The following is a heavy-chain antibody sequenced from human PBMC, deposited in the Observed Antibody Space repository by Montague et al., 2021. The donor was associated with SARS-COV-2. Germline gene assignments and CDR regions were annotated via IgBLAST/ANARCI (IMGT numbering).Heavy chain of an antibody. J-gene: IGHJ6*03. Sequence: SVKVSCKASGYTFTNYDINWVRQATGQGLEWMGWMNPNSGNTGYAQKFQGRVTMTRHTSISTAYMELSSLRSEDTAVYYCARGDRSTYFDFWNGFNYYYYMDDWGKGTTVTVSS. CDR1: GYTFTNYD. CDR2: MNPNSGNT. V-gene: IGHV1-8*01. D-gene: IGHD3-3*01. CDR3: ARGDRSTYFDFWNGFNYYYYMDD.